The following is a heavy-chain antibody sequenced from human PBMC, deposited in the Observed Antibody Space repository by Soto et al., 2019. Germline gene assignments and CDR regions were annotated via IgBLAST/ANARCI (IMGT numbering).Heavy chain of an antibody. CDR2: IRYSGNT. Sequence: SETLSLTWTVSGDSISRGDYYWSWIRQVPGKGLEWIGHIRYSGNTYYNPSLKSRVTISVDTSKNQFSLKLSSVTAADTALYYCARDLGHCSSISCFFDYWGQGTLVTVSS. J-gene: IGHJ4*02. CDR1: GDSISRGDYY. CDR3: ARDLGHCSSISCFFDY. D-gene: IGHD2-2*01. V-gene: IGHV4-30-4*08.